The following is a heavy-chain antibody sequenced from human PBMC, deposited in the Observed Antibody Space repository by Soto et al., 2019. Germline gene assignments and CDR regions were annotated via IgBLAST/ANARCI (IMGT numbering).Heavy chain of an antibody. V-gene: IGHV4-39*01. CDR3: ATSQKGYNWNYFDH. D-gene: IGHD1-1*01. Sequence: SQTLSLTCAVSGGSVSGSYYYWAWLRQSPGKGPEWIGSVFHTGFTSYNPSLESRVSVSVDTSKSQFSLKLSAVTASDTAVYYCATSQKGYNWNYFDHWGQGALVTVSS. CDR2: VFHTGFT. J-gene: IGHJ4*02. CDR1: GGSVSGSYYY.